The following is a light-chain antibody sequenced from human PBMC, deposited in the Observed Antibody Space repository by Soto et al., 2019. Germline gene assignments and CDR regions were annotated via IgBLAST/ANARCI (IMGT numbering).Light chain of an antibody. CDR2: KVS. V-gene: IGKV2-24*01. J-gene: IGKJ1*01. CDR1: QSLVHTDGDTY. CDR3: MHATQLRA. Sequence: EIVMTQTPLSLPVTLGQPATISCRSSQSLVHTDGDTYLNWLQQRPGQPPRLLIYKVSKRFSGVPDRFSGSGAGTDFTLKISRVEAEDVGVYYCMHATQLRAFGQGTKVEIK.